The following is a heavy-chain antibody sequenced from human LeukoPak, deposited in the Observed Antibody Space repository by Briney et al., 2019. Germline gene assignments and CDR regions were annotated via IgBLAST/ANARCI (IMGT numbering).Heavy chain of an antibody. D-gene: IGHD3-10*01. CDR2: IYSDGTT. CDR1: GFTVSSNY. V-gene: IGHV3-66*01. Sequence: PGGSLRLSCAASGFTVSSNYMSWARQAPGKGLEWVSLIYSDGTTYYADSVKGRFTISRDNAKNSLYLQMNSLRDEDTAVYYCARDPPFGSGRTFDYWGQGTLVTVSS. J-gene: IGHJ4*02. CDR3: ARDPPFGSGRTFDY.